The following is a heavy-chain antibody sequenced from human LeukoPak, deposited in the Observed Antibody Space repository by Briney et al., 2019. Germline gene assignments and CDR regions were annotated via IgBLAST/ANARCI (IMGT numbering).Heavy chain of an antibody. CDR2: IYPGDSDT. CDR1: GYIFTHNW. V-gene: IGHV5-51*01. CDR3: ARQTRDGSGSRGYSFDF. D-gene: IGHD3-10*01. J-gene: IGHJ4*02. Sequence: GESLKISCKGSGYIFTHNWIGWVRQMPGKGLEWMGIIYPGDSDTRYSPSFKGQVTISVDKSISTAYLQWSSLKASDTAMYYCARQTRDGSGSRGYSFDFWGQGTLVTVSS.